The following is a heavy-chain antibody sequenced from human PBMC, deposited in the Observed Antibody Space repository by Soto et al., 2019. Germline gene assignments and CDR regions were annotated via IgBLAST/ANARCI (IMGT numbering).Heavy chain of an antibody. Sequence: QVQLQQWGAGLLKPSETLSLTCAVYGGSFSGYYWSWIRQPPGKGLEWIGEINHSGSTNYNPSLKIRVTISVDTSKNQFSLKLSSVTAADTAVYYCARDSPREVAASNWFDPWGQGTLVTVSS. J-gene: IGHJ5*02. CDR1: GGSFSGYY. V-gene: IGHV4-34*01. CDR2: INHSGST. CDR3: ARDSPREVAASNWFDP. D-gene: IGHD2-15*01.